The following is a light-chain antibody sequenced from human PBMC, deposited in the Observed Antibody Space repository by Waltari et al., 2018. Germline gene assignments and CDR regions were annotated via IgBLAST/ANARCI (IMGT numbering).Light chain of an antibody. CDR2: DVT. CDR1: STDIGGYNF. Sequence: QSALTQPASVSGSPGQSITMSCAGTSTDIGGYNFVSWYQHQPGKPPKIIIYDVTNRPYGVSIRFSGSKTVNTAYRTISGLRAEDEADYYCSSYTSSITVIFGGGTKVTVL. J-gene: IGLJ2*01. V-gene: IGLV2-14*03. CDR3: SSYTSSITVI.